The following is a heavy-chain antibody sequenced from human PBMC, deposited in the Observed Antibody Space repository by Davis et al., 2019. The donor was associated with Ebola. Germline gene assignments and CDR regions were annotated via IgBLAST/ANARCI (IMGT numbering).Heavy chain of an antibody. Sequence: SETLSLTCTVSGGSISSGGYYWSWIRQHPGKGLEWTGYIYSSGSTNYNPSLKSRVTISVDTSKNQFSLKLSTVTAADTAVYYCARGAVLRYFDWTDYYFDYWGQGTLVTVSS. J-gene: IGHJ4*02. V-gene: IGHV4-31*03. CDR1: GGSISSGGYY. CDR3: ARGAVLRYFDWTDYYFDY. D-gene: IGHD3-9*01. CDR2: IYSSGST.